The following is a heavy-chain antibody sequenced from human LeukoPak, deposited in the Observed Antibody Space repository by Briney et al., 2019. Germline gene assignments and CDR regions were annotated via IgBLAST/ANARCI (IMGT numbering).Heavy chain of an antibody. Sequence: ASVKVSCKASGYTFTGYYMHWVRQAPGQGLEWMGWINPNSGGTNYAQKFQGRVTMTRATSISTAYMELSRLRSDDTAVYYCARADVVVTEVFDHWGQGTLVTVSS. CDR2: INPNSGGT. CDR1: GYTFTGYY. D-gene: IGHD2-21*02. J-gene: IGHJ4*02. CDR3: ARADVVVTEVFDH. V-gene: IGHV1-2*02.